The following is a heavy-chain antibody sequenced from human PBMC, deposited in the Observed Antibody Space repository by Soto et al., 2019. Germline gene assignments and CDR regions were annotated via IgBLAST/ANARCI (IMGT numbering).Heavy chain of an antibody. J-gene: IGHJ4*02. D-gene: IGHD6-19*01. CDR2: LFSDDEK. V-gene: IGHV2-26*01. Sequence: QVTLKESGPVLVKPTETLTLTCTVSGFSLNNDRMGVSWIRQPPGKALEWLAHLFSDDEKSYSTSLKSRLTXSXHXXKSQVVLARTTMDPVDTATYYCARASYISGWLRDYWGQGTLVTVSS. CDR1: GFSLNNDRMG. CDR3: ARASYISGWLRDY.